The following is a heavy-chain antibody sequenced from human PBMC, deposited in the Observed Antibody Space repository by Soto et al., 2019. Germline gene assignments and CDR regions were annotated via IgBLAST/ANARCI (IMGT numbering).Heavy chain of an antibody. CDR3: ARDLIPPRIAVAGYYGMDV. Sequence: GGSLRLSCAASGFTFSSYGMHWVRQAPGKGLEWVAVIWYDGSNKYYADSVKGRFTISRDNPKNTLYLQMNSLRAEDTAVYYCARDLIPPRIAVAGYYGMDVWGQGTTVTVSS. D-gene: IGHD6-19*01. J-gene: IGHJ6*02. CDR2: IWYDGSNK. V-gene: IGHV3-33*01. CDR1: GFTFSSYG.